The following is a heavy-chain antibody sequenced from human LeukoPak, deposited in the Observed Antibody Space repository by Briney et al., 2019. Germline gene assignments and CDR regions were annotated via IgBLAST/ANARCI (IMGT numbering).Heavy chain of an antibody. V-gene: IGHV4-39*01. CDR3: ARLGAGPTYYDFWSGYSSFYFDY. D-gene: IGHD3-3*01. Sequence: SETLSLTCAVSGGSTSSSNYYWGWIRQPPGKGLDWIGGNHYSGNTYYNPSLKSRVTISVDTSKNQFSLKLSSVTAADTAVYYCARLGAGPTYYDFWSGYSSFYFDYWGQGTLVTVSS. J-gene: IGHJ4*02. CDR2: NHYSGNT. CDR1: GGSTSSSNYY.